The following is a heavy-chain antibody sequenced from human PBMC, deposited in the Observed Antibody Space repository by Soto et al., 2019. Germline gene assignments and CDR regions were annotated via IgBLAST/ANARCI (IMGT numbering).Heavy chain of an antibody. V-gene: IGHV4-4*02. J-gene: IGHJ5*02. CDR2: IYHSGST. Sequence: SETLSLTCAVSGGSISSSNWWSWVRQPPGKGLEWIGEIYHSGSTNYNPSLKSRVTISVDKSKNQFSLKLSSVTAADTAVYYCSRKGRDCSGGSCYGDSYNWFDPWGQGTLVTVSS. D-gene: IGHD2-15*01. CDR1: GGSISSSNW. CDR3: SRKGRDCSGGSCYGDSYNWFDP.